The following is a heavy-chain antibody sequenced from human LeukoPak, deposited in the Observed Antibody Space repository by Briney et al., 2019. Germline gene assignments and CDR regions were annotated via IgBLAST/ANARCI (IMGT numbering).Heavy chain of an antibody. J-gene: IGHJ6*02. CDR1: GHTFTSYY. V-gene: IGHV1-46*01. CDR2: INPSGGST. D-gene: IGHD6-13*01. Sequence: ASVKVSCKASGHTFTSYYMHWVRQAPGQGLEWMGKINPSGGSTSYAQKFQGRVTMTRDTSTSTVYMELRSLRSEDTAVYYCARGAGSSSWYYYYGMDVWGQGTTVTVSS. CDR3: ARGAGSSSWYYYYGMDV.